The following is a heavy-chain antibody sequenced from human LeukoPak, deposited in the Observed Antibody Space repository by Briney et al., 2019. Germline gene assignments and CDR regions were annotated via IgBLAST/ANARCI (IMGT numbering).Heavy chain of an antibody. J-gene: IGHJ4*02. D-gene: IGHD3-9*01. Sequence: GASVKVSCKASGGTFSSYAISWVRQAPGQGLEWMGGIIPIFGTANYAQKFQGRVTITADESTSTAYMELSSLRSEDTAVYYCPRRPGGPFRLVIISLFDYWGQGTLVTVSS. CDR1: GGTFSSYA. CDR2: IIPIFGTA. CDR3: PRRPGGPFRLVIISLFDY. V-gene: IGHV1-69*13.